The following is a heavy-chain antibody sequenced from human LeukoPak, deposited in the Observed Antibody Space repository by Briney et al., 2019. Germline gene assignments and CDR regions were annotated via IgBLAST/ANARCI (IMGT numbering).Heavy chain of an antibody. CDR2: IWYDGSNK. V-gene: IGHV3-33*08. D-gene: IGHD5-12*01. CDR3: ARGPSAYPKCFDY. J-gene: IGHJ4*02. CDR1: GFTFSSYV. Sequence: PGGSLRLSCAASGFTFSSYVMHWVSQAPGKGLEWVAVIWYDGSNKYYADSVKGRFTISRDNSKNTLYLQMNSLRAEDTAVYYCARGPSAYPKCFDYWGQGTLVTVSS.